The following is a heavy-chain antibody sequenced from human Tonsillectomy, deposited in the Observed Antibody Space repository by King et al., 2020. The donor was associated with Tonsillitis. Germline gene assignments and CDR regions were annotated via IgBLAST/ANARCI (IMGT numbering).Heavy chain of an antibody. CDR1: GFTFSSYW. CDR2: INLDGSEK. Sequence: VQLVESGGGLVQPGGSLRLSCAASGFTFSSYWMTWVRQAPGKGLEWVANINLDGSEKYYVDSVKGRFTISRDNATKSLYLQMNSLRAEDTAVYYCARVFGDYYDASGYYPPSFDYWGQGTLVTVSS. J-gene: IGHJ4*02. CDR3: ARVFGDYYDASGYYPPSFDY. D-gene: IGHD3-22*01. V-gene: IGHV3-7*03.